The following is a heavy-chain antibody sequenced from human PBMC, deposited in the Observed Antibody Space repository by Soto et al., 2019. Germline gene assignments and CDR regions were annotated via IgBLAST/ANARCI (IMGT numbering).Heavy chain of an antibody. CDR1: GFTFSSSG. V-gene: IGHV3-23*01. Sequence: EVQLLESGGGLVQPGGSLRLSCAASGFTFSSSGMNWVRQAPGKGLEWVSSSVGINGGTYYADSVKGRFTLSRDKSKNTLFLQMNSLRVEDTSVYYCAKDRCGAACISAFDYWGQGTLVTVSS. CDR3: AKDRCGAACISAFDY. J-gene: IGHJ4*02. D-gene: IGHD2-21*02. CDR2: SVGINGGT.